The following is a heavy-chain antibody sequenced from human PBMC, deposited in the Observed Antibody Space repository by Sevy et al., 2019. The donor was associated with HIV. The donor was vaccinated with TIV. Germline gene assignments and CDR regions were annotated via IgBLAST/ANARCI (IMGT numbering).Heavy chain of an antibody. CDR2: IKVDGSEK. CDR3: ARESIAVAGIGYYFDS. D-gene: IGHD6-19*01. Sequence: GGSLRLSCAVSGFTFRSYWMSWVRQAPGKGLEWVAHIKVDGSEKYHVDSVKGRFTISRDNAKNSLFLQMNSLRAEDTAVYYCARESIAVAGIGYYFDSWGQGTLVTVSS. CDR1: GFTFRSYW. J-gene: IGHJ4*02. V-gene: IGHV3-7*01.